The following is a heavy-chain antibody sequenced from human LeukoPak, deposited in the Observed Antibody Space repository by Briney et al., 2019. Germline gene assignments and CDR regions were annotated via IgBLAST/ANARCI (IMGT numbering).Heavy chain of an antibody. V-gene: IGHV1-69*05. Sequence: SVTVSCTASAGAFSSYAISWVRHAPGQGLEWMGGIIPIFGTANYAQKFQGRVTITTDESTSTAYMELSSLRSEDTAVYYCASGPTDFYYYYYMDVWGKGTTVTVSS. CDR2: IIPIFGTA. CDR3: ASGPTDFYYYYYMDV. J-gene: IGHJ6*03. D-gene: IGHD4-17*01. CDR1: AGAFSSYA.